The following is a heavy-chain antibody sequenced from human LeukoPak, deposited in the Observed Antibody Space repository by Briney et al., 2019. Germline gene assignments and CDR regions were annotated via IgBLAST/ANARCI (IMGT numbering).Heavy chain of an antibody. Sequence: ASVKVSCKVSGYTLTELSMHWARQAPGKGLEWMGGFDPEDGETIYAQKFQGRVTMTEDTSTDTAYMELSSLRSEDTAVYYCAKIHYYDSSGYSLAFGYWGQGTLVTVPS. CDR2: FDPEDGET. D-gene: IGHD3-22*01. CDR3: AKIHYYDSSGYSLAFGY. CDR1: GYTLTELS. J-gene: IGHJ4*02. V-gene: IGHV1-24*01.